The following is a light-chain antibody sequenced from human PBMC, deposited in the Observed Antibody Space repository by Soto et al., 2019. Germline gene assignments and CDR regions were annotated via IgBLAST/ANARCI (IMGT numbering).Light chain of an antibody. CDR3: KQYDKAPLT. J-gene: IGKJ4*01. Sequence: VMTQSPATLSVAPGERATLSCRASQSVTSNVAWYRKNPGQAPRLLGEGSSSRATGISDRVSGSGSGPDCTLTISKREPEDYAGEDCKQYDKAPLTFGGGTKVDIK. CDR2: GSS. V-gene: IGKV3-20*01. CDR1: QSVTSN.